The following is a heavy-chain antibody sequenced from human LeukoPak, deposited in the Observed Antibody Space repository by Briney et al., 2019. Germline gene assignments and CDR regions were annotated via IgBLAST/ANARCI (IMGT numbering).Heavy chain of an antibody. CDR1: GFTFSSYW. CDR2: INTDGSST. J-gene: IGHJ4*02. D-gene: IGHD6-19*01. CDR3: ARGGTYSIGWYIV. V-gene: IGHV3-74*01. Sequence: GGSLRLSCAASGFTFSSYWMHWVRQAPGKGLVWVSRINTDGSSTSYADSVKGRFTISRDNAKNTLYLQMNSLRADDTADYYCARGGTYSIGWYIVWGQGTLVTVSS.